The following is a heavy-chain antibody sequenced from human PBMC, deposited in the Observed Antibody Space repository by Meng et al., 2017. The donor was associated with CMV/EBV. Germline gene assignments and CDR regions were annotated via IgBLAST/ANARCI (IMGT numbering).Heavy chain of an antibody. CDR2: TYYRSKWYN. Sequence: QEQLQHAGPRPVQPSPPLSLTCAISGDSVSSHSAAWNWIRQSPSRGLEWLGRTYYRSKWYNDYAVSVKSRITINPDTSKNQFSLQLNSVTPEDTAVYYCARDKGMVELGSWFDPWGQGTLVTVSS. CDR1: GDSVSSHSAA. J-gene: IGHJ5*02. D-gene: IGHD2-15*01. CDR3: ARDKGMVELGSWFDP. V-gene: IGHV6-1*01.